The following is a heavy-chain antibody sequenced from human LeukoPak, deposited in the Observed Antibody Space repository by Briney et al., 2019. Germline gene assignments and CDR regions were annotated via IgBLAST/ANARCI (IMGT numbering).Heavy chain of an antibody. CDR2: ISSSSSTI. CDR1: GFTFSSYS. Sequence: GGSLRLSCAASGFTFSSYSMNWVRQAPGKGLEWVSYISSSSSTIYYADSVKGRFTISRDNAKNSLYLQMNSLRAEDTAVYYCARDRVIVVVPADLDMDVWGKGTTVTVSS. V-gene: IGHV3-48*01. J-gene: IGHJ6*03. CDR3: ARDRVIVVVPADLDMDV. D-gene: IGHD2-2*01.